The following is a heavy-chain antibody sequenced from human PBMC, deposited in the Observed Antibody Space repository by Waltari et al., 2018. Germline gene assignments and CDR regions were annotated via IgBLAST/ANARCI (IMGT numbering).Heavy chain of an antibody. D-gene: IGHD6-13*01. V-gene: IGHV1-69*13. Sequence: QVQLVQSGAEVKKPGSSVKVSCKASGGTFSSYAISWVRQAPGQGLEWMGGIIPIFGTANYAQKFQGRVTITADESTSTAYMELSSLRSEDTAVYYCARTRIAAAGKTNYYYYMDVLGKGTTVTVSS. J-gene: IGHJ6*03. CDR1: GGTFSSYA. CDR2: IIPIFGTA. CDR3: ARTRIAAAGKTNYYYYMDV.